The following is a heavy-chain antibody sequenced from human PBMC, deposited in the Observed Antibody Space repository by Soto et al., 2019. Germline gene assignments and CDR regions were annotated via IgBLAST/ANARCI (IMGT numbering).Heavy chain of an antibody. CDR3: VHHGGVPYYHDF. Sequence: PSETLSLTCAVSGGSLSSSSWRSWVRQPPGKTLEWLGEIFYSGSTKYNPSLNSRVTISADQSKNDFSLRLSSVTAADTAVYYCVHHGGVPYYHDFWGQGMLVTV. CDR1: GGSLSSSSW. V-gene: IGHV4-4*02. D-gene: IGHD2-8*01. CDR2: IFYSGST. J-gene: IGHJ4*02.